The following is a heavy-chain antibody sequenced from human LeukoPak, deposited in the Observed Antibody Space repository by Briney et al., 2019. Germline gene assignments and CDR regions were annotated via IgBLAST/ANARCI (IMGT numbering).Heavy chain of an antibody. CDR2: ISAYNGNT. CDR3: ARYLYDSSSFDAFDI. Sequence: ASVKVSCKASGYTFTSYGISWVRQAPGQGLEWMGWISAYNGNTNYAQKLQGRVTMTTDTSTSTAYMELRSLRSDDTAVYYCARYLYDSSSFDAFDIWGQGTMVTVSS. D-gene: IGHD3-22*01. V-gene: IGHV1-18*01. J-gene: IGHJ3*02. CDR1: GYTFTSYG.